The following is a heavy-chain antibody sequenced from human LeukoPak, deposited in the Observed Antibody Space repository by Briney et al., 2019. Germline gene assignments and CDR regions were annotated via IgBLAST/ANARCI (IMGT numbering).Heavy chain of an antibody. J-gene: IGHJ6*02. Sequence: SETLSLTCTVSGGSISSFYWTWIRQPPGKGLEWIGYMSSTGRSDYNPSLKSRVTISVDTSKKQFSLNVRSVTDADMAVYFCARGRLQLWSFPLPYNHYAIDVWGQGTTVTVSS. CDR3: ARGRLQLWSFPLPYNHYAIDV. CDR1: GGSISSFY. D-gene: IGHD5-18*01. V-gene: IGHV4-59*12. CDR2: MSSTGRS.